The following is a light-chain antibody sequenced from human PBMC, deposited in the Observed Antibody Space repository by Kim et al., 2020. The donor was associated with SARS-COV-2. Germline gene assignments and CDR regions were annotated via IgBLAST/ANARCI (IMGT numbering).Light chain of an antibody. V-gene: IGLV2-8*01. CDR2: EVS. J-gene: IGLJ2*01. CDR1: SSDVGGYNY. Sequence: QSVTISCTGTSSDVGGYNYVSWYQQHPGKAPKLMIYEVSKRPSGVPDRFSGSKSGNTASLTVSGLQAEDEADYYCSSYAGSNNHVVFGGVTQLTVL. CDR3: SSYAGSNNHVV.